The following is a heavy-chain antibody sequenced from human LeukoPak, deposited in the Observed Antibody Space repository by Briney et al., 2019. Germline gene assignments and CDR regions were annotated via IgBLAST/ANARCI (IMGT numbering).Heavy chain of an antibody. CDR2: ISYSGSI. CDR1: GGSISSGDYY. Sequence: SETPSFTCTVSGGSISSGDYYWNWIRQAPGKGLEWVGYISYSGSINYNPSLKSRVTISVDTTKNQFSLKLSSVTAADTAVYYCARGMYCSSISCYGSYFDYWGQGTLVTVSS. V-gene: IGHV4-30-4*01. CDR3: ARGMYCSSISCYGSYFDY. D-gene: IGHD2-2*01. J-gene: IGHJ4*02.